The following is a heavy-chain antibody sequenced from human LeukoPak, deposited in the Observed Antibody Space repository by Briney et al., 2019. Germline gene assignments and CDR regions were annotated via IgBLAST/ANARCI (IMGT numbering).Heavy chain of an antibody. CDR3: ARGHYSSSWYGY. D-gene: IGHD6-13*01. CDR2: IIPIFGTA. Sequence: ATVKVSCKASGYTFTSYGISWVRQAPGQGLEWMGGIIPIFGTANYAQKFQGRVTITADESTSTAYMELSSLRSEDTAVYYCARGHYSSSWYGYWGQGTLVTVSS. CDR1: GYTFTSYG. V-gene: IGHV1-69*13. J-gene: IGHJ4*02.